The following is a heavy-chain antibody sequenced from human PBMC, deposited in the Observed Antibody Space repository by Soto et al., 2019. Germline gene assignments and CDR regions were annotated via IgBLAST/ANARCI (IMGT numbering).Heavy chain of an antibody. CDR3: AKNVAVAGFCLDP. J-gene: IGHJ5*02. CDR1: GDAISSHY. V-gene: IGHV4-59*11. D-gene: IGHD6-19*01. CDR2: IYHSGGT. Sequence: SETLSLTCTVAGDAISSHYWSWIRQPPGKGLEWIGHIYHSGGTRYNPSLRSRVTISVDTSKNQFSLKLRSVTAADTAVYYCAKNVAVAGFCLDPWGQGILVTVSS.